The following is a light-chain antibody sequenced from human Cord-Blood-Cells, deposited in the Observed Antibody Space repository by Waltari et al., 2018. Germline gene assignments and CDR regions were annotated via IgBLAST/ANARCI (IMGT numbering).Light chain of an antibody. CDR3: SSYTSSSTYVV. CDR2: DVS. V-gene: IGLV2-14*03. Sequence: QSALPQPASVSGSPGQSLTISGPGPSSDVGVYTYSPCYQHHPGKAPKLMIYDVSNRPSGVSNRFSGSKSGNTASLTISGLQAEDEADYYCSSYTSSSTYVVFGGGTKLTVL. CDR1: SSDVGVYTY. J-gene: IGLJ2*01.